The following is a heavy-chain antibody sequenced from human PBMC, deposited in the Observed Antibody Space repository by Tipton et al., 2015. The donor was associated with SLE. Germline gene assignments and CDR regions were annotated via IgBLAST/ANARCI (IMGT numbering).Heavy chain of an antibody. V-gene: IGHV1-2*02. CDR1: GYTFTGYY. CDR3: ARCVSYSSSPLDYMDV. CDR2: INPNSGGT. Sequence: QSGAEVKKPGASVKVSCKASGYTFTGYYMHWVRQAPGQGLEWMGWINPNSGGTNYAQKFQGRVTMTGDTSISTAYMDLSRLRSDDTAVYYCARCVSYSSSPLDYMDVWGKGPTVTVSS. J-gene: IGHJ6*03. D-gene: IGHD6-13*01.